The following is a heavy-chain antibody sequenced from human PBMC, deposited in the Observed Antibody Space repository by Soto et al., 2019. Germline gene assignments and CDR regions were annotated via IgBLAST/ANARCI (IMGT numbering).Heavy chain of an antibody. CDR2: INIDGSTT. CDR3: ARGGRGSDF. V-gene: IGHV3-74*01. Sequence: EVQLVESGGGLVQPGGSLRLSCAASGFTFSSYWMHWVRQAPGKGLVWVSHINIDGSTTNYAGSVKGRFTISRDNAKNTLYLQMHSLRDEDTAVYYCARGGRGSDFWGQGTLVTVSS. D-gene: IGHD3-10*01. J-gene: IGHJ4*02. CDR1: GFTFSSYW.